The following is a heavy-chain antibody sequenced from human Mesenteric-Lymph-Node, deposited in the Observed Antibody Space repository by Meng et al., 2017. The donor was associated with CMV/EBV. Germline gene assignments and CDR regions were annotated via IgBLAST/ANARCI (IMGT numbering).Heavy chain of an antibody. Sequence: QRQLHQGGAGLLKPSETLSVTCAVYGGSFSGYYWNWIRQSPEKGLEWIGEINHSGSTTYNPSFTSRIIISVDTSTNQISLNMSSVTAADTAVYYCARGSSYDILTGYFDYWGQGALVTVSS. D-gene: IGHD3-9*01. CDR2: INHSGST. CDR3: ARGSSYDILTGYFDY. J-gene: IGHJ4*02. CDR1: GGSFSGYY. V-gene: IGHV4-34*01.